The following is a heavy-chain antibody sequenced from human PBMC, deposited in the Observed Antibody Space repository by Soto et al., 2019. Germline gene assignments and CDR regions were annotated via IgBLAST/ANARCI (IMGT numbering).Heavy chain of an antibody. V-gene: IGHV1-69*13. CDR3: ASYDSSGYYYSC. J-gene: IGHJ4*02. CDR2: IIPIFGTA. D-gene: IGHD3-22*01. CDR1: GGTFSSYA. Sequence: SVKVSCKASGGTFSSYAISWVRQAPGQGLEWMGGIIPIFGTANYAQKFQGRVTITADESTSTAYMELSSLRSEDTAVYYCASYDSSGYYYSCWGQGTLVTVSS.